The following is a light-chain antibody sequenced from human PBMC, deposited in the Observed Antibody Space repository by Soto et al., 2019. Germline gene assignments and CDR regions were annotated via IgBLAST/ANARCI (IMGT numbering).Light chain of an antibody. CDR3: QQYNDYSET. J-gene: IGKJ1*01. CDR2: QAS. V-gene: IGKV1-5*03. Sequence: DIQMTQSPSTLSASVGDRVTITCRASQSIGSWLAWYQQKPGKAPKFLIYQASNLESGVPSRFSGSGSGTEFSLTISSLQPDDFATYYCQQYNDYSETFGQGTK. CDR1: QSIGSW.